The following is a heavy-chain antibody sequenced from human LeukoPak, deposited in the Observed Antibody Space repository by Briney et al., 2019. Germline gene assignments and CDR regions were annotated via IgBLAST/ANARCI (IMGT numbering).Heavy chain of an antibody. CDR2: ISWNSGSI. Sequence: GRSLRLSCAASGFTFDDYAMHWVRQAPGKGLEWVSGISWNSGSIGYADSVKGRFTISRDNAKNSLYLQMNSLRAEDTALYYCAKDISFGYCSSTSCSQGFDYWGQGTLVTVSS. D-gene: IGHD2-2*01. J-gene: IGHJ4*02. CDR3: AKDISFGYCSSTSCSQGFDY. CDR1: GFTFDDYA. V-gene: IGHV3-9*01.